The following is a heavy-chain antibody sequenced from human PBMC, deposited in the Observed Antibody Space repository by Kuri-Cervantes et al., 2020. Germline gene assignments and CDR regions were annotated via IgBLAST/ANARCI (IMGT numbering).Heavy chain of an antibody. D-gene: IGHD6-13*01. Sequence: GGSLRLSCAASGFTFSDYYMSWIRQAPGKGLEWVSYISSSGSTIYYADSVKGRFTISRDNAKNSLYLQMNSLRAEDTAVYYCALIDFYASSWYYDSWGQGTLVTVSS. CDR2: ISSSGSTI. CDR1: GFTFSDYY. CDR3: ALIDFYASSWYYDS. J-gene: IGHJ4*02. V-gene: IGHV3-11*04.